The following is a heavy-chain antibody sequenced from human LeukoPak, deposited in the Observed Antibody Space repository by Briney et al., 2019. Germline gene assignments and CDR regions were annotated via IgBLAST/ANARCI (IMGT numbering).Heavy chain of an antibody. CDR3: TRGRWSATTASYYLDF. CDR2: INAGNGNT. Sequence: ASVKVSCKASGYIFTRYAIHWVRQVPGQRLEWMGWINAGNGNTKYAQKFQGRLTITRDTSASTAYMELSSLTFEDTAVYYCTRGRWSATTASYYLDFWGQGTLVTVSS. V-gene: IGHV1-3*01. CDR1: GYIFTRYA. J-gene: IGHJ4*02. D-gene: IGHD2-15*01.